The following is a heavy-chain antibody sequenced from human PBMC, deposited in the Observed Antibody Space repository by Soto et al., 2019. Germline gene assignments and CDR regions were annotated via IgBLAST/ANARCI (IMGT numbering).Heavy chain of an antibody. V-gene: IGHV1-69*12. J-gene: IGHJ4*02. Sequence: QVQLVQSGAEVKKPGSSVKVSCKASGGTFSSYAISWVRQAPGQGLEWMGGIIPIFGTANYAQKFQGRVTITADESPSTAYMELSSLRSEDTAVYYCARAPPGDSSGYYPPYFDYWGQGTLVTVSS. CDR2: IIPIFGTA. CDR3: ARAPPGDSSGYYPPYFDY. D-gene: IGHD3-22*01. CDR1: GGTFSSYA.